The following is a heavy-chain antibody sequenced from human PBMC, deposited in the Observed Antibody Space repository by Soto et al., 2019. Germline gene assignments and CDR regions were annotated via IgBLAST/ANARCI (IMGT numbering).Heavy chain of an antibody. CDR3: ARDPGWGHGYDI. V-gene: IGHV6-1*01. Sequence: SQTPSLTCAISGASVCSGSAAWNWIRLSPTGGLEWLGRTYYRSRWIYDYAVFVRSRIAVSPDTAKNQFSLQLSSVTPEDTAVYYCARDPGWGHGYDIWGHGTMVTVSS. CDR2: TYYRSRWIY. CDR1: GASVCSGSAA. D-gene: IGHD6-19*01. J-gene: IGHJ3*02.